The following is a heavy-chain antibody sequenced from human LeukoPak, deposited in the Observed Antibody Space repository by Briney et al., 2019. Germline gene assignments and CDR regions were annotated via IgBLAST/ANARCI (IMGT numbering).Heavy chain of an antibody. D-gene: IGHD3-9*01. CDR2: IYYSGST. Sequence: SETLSLTCTVSGGSLSSYYWSWIRQPPGKGLEWIGYIYYSGSTNYNPSLKSRVTISVDTSKNQFSLKLSSVTAADTAVYYCARGHYDILTGPMDYYYYGMDVWGQGTTVTVSS. CDR3: ARGHYDILTGPMDYYYYGMDV. CDR1: GGSLSSYY. V-gene: IGHV4-59*01. J-gene: IGHJ6*02.